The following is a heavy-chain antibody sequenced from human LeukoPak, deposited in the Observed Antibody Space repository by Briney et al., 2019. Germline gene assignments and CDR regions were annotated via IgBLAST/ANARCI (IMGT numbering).Heavy chain of an antibody. V-gene: IGHV4-34*01. CDR3: ARGLIVVVPAAPYGMDV. CDR1: GGSFSGYY. J-gene: IGHJ6*02. Sequence: SETLSLTCAVYGGSFSGYYWSWIRQPPGKGLEWIGEINHSGSTNYNPSLKSRVTISVDTSKNQFSPKLSSVTAADTAVYYCARGLIVVVPAAPYGMDVWGQGTTVTVSS. D-gene: IGHD2-2*01. CDR2: INHSGST.